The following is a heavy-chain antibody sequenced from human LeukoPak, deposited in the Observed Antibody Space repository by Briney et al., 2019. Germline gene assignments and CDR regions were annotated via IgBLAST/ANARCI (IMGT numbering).Heavy chain of an antibody. D-gene: IGHD2-15*01. CDR1: GFTFSSYG. CDR2: ISYDGSNK. J-gene: IGHJ6*02. CDR3: AKEPTPRDYYGMDV. Sequence: PGRSLRLSCAASGFTFSSYGIHWVRQAPGKGLEWVAVISYDGSNKYYADSVKGRFTISRDNSKNTLYLQMNSLRAEDTAVYYCAKEPTPRDYYGMDVWGQGTTVTVSS. V-gene: IGHV3-30*18.